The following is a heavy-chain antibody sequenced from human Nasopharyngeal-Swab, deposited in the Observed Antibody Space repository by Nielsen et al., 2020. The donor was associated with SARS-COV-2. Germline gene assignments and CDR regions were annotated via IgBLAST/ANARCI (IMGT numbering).Heavy chain of an antibody. J-gene: IGHJ6*03. Sequence: VRQAPGKGLEWVGRIKSKTDGGTTDYAAPVKGRFTISRDDSKNTLYLQMNSLRAEDTAVYYCAKGTKNGGWIGYYYYMDVWGKGTTVTVSS. V-gene: IGHV3-15*01. CDR3: AKGTKNGGWIGYYYYMDV. CDR2: IKSKTDGGTT. D-gene: IGHD2-2*03.